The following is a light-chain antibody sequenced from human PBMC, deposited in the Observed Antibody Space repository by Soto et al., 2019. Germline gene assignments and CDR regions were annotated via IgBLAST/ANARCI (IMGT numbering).Light chain of an antibody. CDR3: QQYGSSPFT. Sequence: EIVLTQSPCTLSLSPGERATLSCRASQSVSSSYLAWYQQKPGKAPRLLIYGASSWATGIPDRFSGSGSGTHFTLTISRLEPEDFAVYYCQQYGSSPFTFGPGTKVEMK. J-gene: IGKJ3*01. V-gene: IGKV3-20*01. CDR1: QSVSSSY. CDR2: GAS.